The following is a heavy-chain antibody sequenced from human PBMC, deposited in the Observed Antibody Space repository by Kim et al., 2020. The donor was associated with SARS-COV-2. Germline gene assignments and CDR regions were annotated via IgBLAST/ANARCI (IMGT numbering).Heavy chain of an antibody. D-gene: IGHD3-10*02. J-gene: IGHJ3*02. CDR1: GGSIGSNNYY. Sequence: SETLSLTCTVSGGSIGSNNYYWGWIRQPPGKTLEWIGSVHDSGVTDYSPSLKSRVTISLDTPNNHFSLKLTSVTAADTAVYYCARPVRGVRHDAFDIWGQGTVVTVSS. CDR3: ARPVRGVRHDAFDI. CDR2: VHDSGVT. V-gene: IGHV4-39*02.